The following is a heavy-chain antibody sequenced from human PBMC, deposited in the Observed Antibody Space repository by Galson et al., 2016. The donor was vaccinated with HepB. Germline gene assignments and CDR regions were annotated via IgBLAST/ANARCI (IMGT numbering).Heavy chain of an antibody. CDR2: SIPFFGTS. D-gene: IGHD4-17*01. CDR3: ARDNGDYGGPNYYDP. Sequence: SGITFSRLSVTWVRQAPGQGLEWMGTSIPFFGTSNYAQRFQGRVAMTADESTTTVYMELSSLRSDDTAVYYCARDNGDYGGPNYYDPWGQGTLVTVSS. CDR1: GITFSRLS. J-gene: IGHJ5*02. V-gene: IGHV1-69*15.